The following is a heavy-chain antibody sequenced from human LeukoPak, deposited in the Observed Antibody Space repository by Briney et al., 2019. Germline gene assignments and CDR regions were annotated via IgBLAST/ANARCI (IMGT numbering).Heavy chain of an antibody. CDR2: ISATGGST. CDR1: GFSFSTYT. V-gene: IGHV3-23*01. Sequence: GGSLRLSCAASGFSFSTYTMSWVRQAPGKGLEWVSAISATGGSTYYADSVKGRFTISRDNSKNTLYLQINTLRAEDTAVYYCANRPLDYWGQGTLVTVSS. CDR3: ANRPLDY. J-gene: IGHJ4*02.